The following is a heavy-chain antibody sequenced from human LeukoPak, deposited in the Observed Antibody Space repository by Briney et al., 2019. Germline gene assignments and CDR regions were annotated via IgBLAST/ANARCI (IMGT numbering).Heavy chain of an antibody. V-gene: IGHV3-33*01. CDR3: ARDQRGPGSLDY. Sequence: GRSLRLSCAASGFTFSSYGMHWVRQAPGKGREGVAVIWYDGSNKYYADSVKGRFTISRDNSKNTLYLQVNSLRAEDTAVYYCARDQRGPGSLDYWGQGTLVTVSS. D-gene: IGHD3-10*01. CDR1: GFTFSSYG. CDR2: IWYDGSNK. J-gene: IGHJ4*02.